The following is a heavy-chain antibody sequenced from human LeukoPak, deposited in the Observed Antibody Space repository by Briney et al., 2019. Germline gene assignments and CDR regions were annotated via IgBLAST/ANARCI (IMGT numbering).Heavy chain of an antibody. J-gene: IGHJ6*02. CDR1: GFTVSSNY. V-gene: IGHV3-53*01. D-gene: IGHD6-19*01. CDR3: ARANGWDYYYYCMDV. Sequence: GGSLRLSCAASGFTVSSNYMSWVRQAPGKGLEWVSVIYSGGSTYYADSVKGRFTISRDNSKNTLYLQMNSLRAEDTAVYYCARANGWDYYYYCMDVWGQGTTVTVSS. CDR2: IYSGGST.